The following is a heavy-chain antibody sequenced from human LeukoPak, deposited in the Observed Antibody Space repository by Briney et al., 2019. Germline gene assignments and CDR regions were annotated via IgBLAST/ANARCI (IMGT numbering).Heavy chain of an antibody. J-gene: IGHJ4*02. D-gene: IGHD2-15*01. CDR1: GFTFSFYG. V-gene: IGHV3-30*02. CDR3: AKTSDQLLYSKFDF. CDR2: IQYDGSYK. Sequence: QPGGSLRLSCATSGFTFSFYGMHWVRQAPGKGLEWVAFIQYDGSYKFYADSAQGRFSISRDNSKNTLFLQMNSLRAEDTAVYYCAKTSDQLLYSKFDFWGQGALVTVSS.